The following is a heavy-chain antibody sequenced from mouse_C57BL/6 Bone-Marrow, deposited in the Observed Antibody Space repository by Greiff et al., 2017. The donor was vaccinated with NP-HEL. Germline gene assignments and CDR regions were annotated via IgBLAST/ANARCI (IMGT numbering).Heavy chain of an antibody. V-gene: IGHV1-26*01. Sequence: EVQLQESGPELVKPGASVKISCKASGYTFTDYYMNWVKQSHGKSLEWIGDINPNNGGTSYNQKFKGKATLTVDKSSSTAYMELRSLTSEDSAVYYCANNDYDDWFAYWGQGTVVTVSA. CDR3: ANNDYDDWFAY. CDR1: GYTFTDYY. D-gene: IGHD2-4*01. J-gene: IGHJ3*01. CDR2: INPNNGGT.